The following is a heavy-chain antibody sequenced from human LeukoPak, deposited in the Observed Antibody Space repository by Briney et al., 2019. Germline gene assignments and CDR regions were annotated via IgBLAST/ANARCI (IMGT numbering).Heavy chain of an antibody. J-gene: IGHJ4*02. V-gene: IGHV4-39*07. CDR1: GGSISSSSYY. Sequence: PSETLSLTCTVSGGSISSSSYYWGWIRQPPGKGLEWIGSIYYSGSTYYNPSLKSRVTISVDTSKNQFSLKLSSVTAADTAVYYCARRGDYDILTGYDYWGQGTLVTVSS. CDR2: IYYSGST. D-gene: IGHD3-9*01. CDR3: ARRGDYDILTGYDY.